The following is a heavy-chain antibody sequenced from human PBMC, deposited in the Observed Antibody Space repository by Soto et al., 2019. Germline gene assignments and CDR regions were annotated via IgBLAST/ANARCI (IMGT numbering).Heavy chain of an antibody. D-gene: IGHD3-3*01. CDR1: GGTFSSYT. J-gene: IGHJ5*02. CDR2: ISAYNGNT. V-gene: IGHV1-18*01. Sequence: ASVKVSCKASGGTFSSYTISWVRQAPGQGLEWMGWISAYNGNTNYAQKLQGRVTMTTDTSTSTAYMELRSLRSDDTAVYYCARGYYDFWSGHNWFDPWGQGTLVTVSS. CDR3: ARGYYDFWSGHNWFDP.